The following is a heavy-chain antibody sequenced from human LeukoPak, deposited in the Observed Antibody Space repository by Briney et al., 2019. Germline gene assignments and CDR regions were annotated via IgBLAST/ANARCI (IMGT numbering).Heavy chain of an antibody. Sequence: KTSETLSLTCTVSGGSINNYYWSWIRQPAGEGLEWIGRIYTRGSTNYNPSLKSRVTISVDTSKNQFSLKLSSVTAADTAVYYCARSHMVRGIDYWGQGTLVTVSS. J-gene: IGHJ4*02. V-gene: IGHV4-4*07. CDR3: ARSHMVRGIDY. CDR2: IYTRGST. CDR1: GGSINNYY. D-gene: IGHD3-10*01.